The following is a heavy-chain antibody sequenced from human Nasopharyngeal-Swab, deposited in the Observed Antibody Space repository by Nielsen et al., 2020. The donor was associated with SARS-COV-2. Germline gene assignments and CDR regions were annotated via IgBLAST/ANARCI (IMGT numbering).Heavy chain of an antibody. D-gene: IGHD6-19*01. CDR2: KLYDGGNK. V-gene: IGHV3-30-3*01. J-gene: IGHJ4*02. CDR3: AREDSSGWGAFDY. CDR1: GFPFRDYA. Sequence: SLNIPCAASGFPFRDYAIHWVRQAPGTGLEWLVDKLYDGGNKLYADSVRGRLSIFGDNSKSTLYLQMNSLRAEDTAVYYCAREDSSGWGAFDYWGLGTLVAVSS.